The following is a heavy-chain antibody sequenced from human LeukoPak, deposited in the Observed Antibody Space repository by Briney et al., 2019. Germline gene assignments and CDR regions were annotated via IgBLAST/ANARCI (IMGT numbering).Heavy chain of an antibody. CDR3: AKAIVAAVGDFDY. D-gene: IGHD5-12*01. Sequence: PGGSLRLSCAASGFTFGDYAMSWVRQAPGKGLEWVSAISGSGGSTYYADSVKGRFTISRDNSKNTLYLQMNSLRAEDTAVYYCAKAIVAAVGDFDYWGQGTLVTVSS. V-gene: IGHV3-23*01. J-gene: IGHJ4*02. CDR2: ISGSGGST. CDR1: GFTFGDYA.